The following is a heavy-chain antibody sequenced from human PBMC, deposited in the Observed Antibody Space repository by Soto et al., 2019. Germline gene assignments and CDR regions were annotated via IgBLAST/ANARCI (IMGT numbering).Heavy chain of an antibody. CDR1: GFTFSSYA. CDR2: ISYDGSNK. V-gene: IGHV3-30-3*01. Sequence: QVQLVESGGGVVQPGRSLRLSCAASGFTFSSYATHWVRQAPGKGLEWVAVISYDGSNKYYADSVKGRFTISRDNSKNTLYLQMNSLRAEDTAVYYCARSRRDGYNCFDYWGQGTLVTVSS. CDR3: ARSRRDGYNCFDY. D-gene: IGHD5-12*01. J-gene: IGHJ4*02.